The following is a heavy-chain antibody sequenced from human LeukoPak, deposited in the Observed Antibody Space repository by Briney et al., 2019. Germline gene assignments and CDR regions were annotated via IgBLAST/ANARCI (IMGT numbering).Heavy chain of an antibody. CDR1: GGSISGSTYY. Sequence: SETLSLTCTVSGGSISGSTYYWDWIRQPPGKGLKWIASIFYSGTTYYNPSLRSRVTISVDTSKNRFSLKLSSVTAPDTSVYYCARRTFITGSFDLWGRGTLVTVSS. D-gene: IGHD1-20*01. CDR3: ARRTFITGSFDL. CDR2: IFYSGTT. J-gene: IGHJ2*01. V-gene: IGHV4-39*01.